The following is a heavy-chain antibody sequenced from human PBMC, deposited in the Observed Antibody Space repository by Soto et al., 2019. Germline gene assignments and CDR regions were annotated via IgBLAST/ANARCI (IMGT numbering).Heavy chain of an antibody. V-gene: IGHV1-69*02. CDR3: ARGSMVRGVLPPYYYYYMDV. CDR2: IIPILGIA. CDR1: GGTFSSYT. D-gene: IGHD3-10*01. J-gene: IGHJ6*03. Sequence: SVKVSCKASGGTFSSYTISWVRQAPGQGLEWMGRIIPILGIANYAQKFQGRVTITADKSTSTAYMELSSLRSEDTAVYYCARGSMVRGVLPPYYYYYMDVWGKGTTVTVSS.